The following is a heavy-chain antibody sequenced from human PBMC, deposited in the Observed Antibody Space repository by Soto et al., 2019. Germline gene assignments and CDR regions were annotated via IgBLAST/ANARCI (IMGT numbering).Heavy chain of an antibody. CDR3: GKDVGDYVPYSYGVDV. Sequence: QVQLVESGGGVVQPGTSLRLSCAASGFTFKTHAMHWVRQAPGKGLEWMAVIAYDGNEKFYADSVKGRFTISRDNSKNAMYLQINTLRNEDTAVYYCGKDVGDYVPYSYGVDVWGQGTTGTGSS. V-gene: IGHV3-30*18. CDR1: GFTFKTHA. CDR2: IAYDGNEK. J-gene: IGHJ6*02. D-gene: IGHD1-26*01.